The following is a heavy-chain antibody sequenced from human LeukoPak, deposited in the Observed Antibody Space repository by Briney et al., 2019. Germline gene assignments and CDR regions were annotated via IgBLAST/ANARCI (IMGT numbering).Heavy chain of an antibody. CDR2: INPGGSSI. CDR1: GFTFSSYW. Sequence: GGSLRLSCAASGFTFSSYWMHWVRHVPGKGLVWVARINPGGSSITYADSVKGRFTISRDNAKNTLYLQMDSLRSEDTGVYYCARSNQADDYWGQGALVTVSS. J-gene: IGHJ4*02. D-gene: IGHD1-14*01. V-gene: IGHV3-74*01. CDR3: ARSNQADDY.